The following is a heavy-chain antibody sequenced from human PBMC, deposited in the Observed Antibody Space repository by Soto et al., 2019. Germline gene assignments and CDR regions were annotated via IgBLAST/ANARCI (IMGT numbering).Heavy chain of an antibody. CDR2: IYYSGST. D-gene: IGHD3-22*01. CDR3: ARNSYSSGYTNWFDP. CDR1: GGSISSYY. Sequence: SETLSLTCTVSGGSISSYYWSWIRQPPGKGLEWIGYIYYSGSTNYNPSLKSRVTISVDTSKNQFSLRLSSVTAADTAVYYCARNSYSSGYTNWFDPWGQGTLVTVSS. J-gene: IGHJ5*02. V-gene: IGHV4-59*08.